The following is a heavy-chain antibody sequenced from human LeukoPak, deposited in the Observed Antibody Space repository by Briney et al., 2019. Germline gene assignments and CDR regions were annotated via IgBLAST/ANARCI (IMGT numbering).Heavy chain of an antibody. CDR1: GGSISSSNYY. Sequence: PSETLSLTCTVFGGSISSSNYYWGWIRQPPGKGLEWIGNIYYSGSTNYNPSLKSRVTISVDTSKNQFSLKLSSVTAADTAVYYCASWGATHHSFDYWGQGTLVTVSS. CDR3: ASWGATHHSFDY. CDR2: IYYSGST. V-gene: IGHV4-39*01. D-gene: IGHD1-26*01. J-gene: IGHJ4*02.